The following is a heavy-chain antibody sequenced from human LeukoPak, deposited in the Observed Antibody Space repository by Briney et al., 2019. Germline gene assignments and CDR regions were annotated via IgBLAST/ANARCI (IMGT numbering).Heavy chain of an antibody. V-gene: IGHV3-66*02. D-gene: IGHD2-21*02. CDR2: IYSGGDT. CDR3: ARGGGAFCGSDCYRNFDY. J-gene: IGHJ4*02. Sequence: GESLRLSCVASGLTVSSDYMSWVRQAPGEGLEWVSVIYSGGDTYYANSVKGRFTISRDNSKNTLYLQMSSVTADDTALYYCARGGGAFCGSDCYRNFDYWGQGTQVTVSS. CDR1: GLTVSSDY.